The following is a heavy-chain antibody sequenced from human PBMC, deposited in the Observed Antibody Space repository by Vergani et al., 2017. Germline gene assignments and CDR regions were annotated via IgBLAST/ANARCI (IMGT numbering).Heavy chain of an antibody. Sequence: QVQLQESGPGLVKPSQTLSLTCTVSGGSISSGGYYWSWIRQHPGKGLEWIGYIYYSGSTYYNPSLKSRVTISVDTSKNQFSLKLSSVTAADAAVYYCTGVAKMATTRLYFDYWGQGTLVTVSS. D-gene: IGHD5-24*01. J-gene: IGHJ4*02. CDR2: IYYSGST. CDR3: TGVAKMATTRLYFDY. V-gene: IGHV4-31*03. CDR1: GGSISSGGYY.